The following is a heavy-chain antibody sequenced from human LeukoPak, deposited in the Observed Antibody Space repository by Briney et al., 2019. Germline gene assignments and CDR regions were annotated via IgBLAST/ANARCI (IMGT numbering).Heavy chain of an antibody. CDR2: IYYSGST. J-gene: IGHJ4*02. CDR3: ARDRNYDRSFDY. CDR1: GGSISSYY. Sequence: SETLSLTCTVSGGSISSYYWSWIRQPPGKGLEWIGYIYYSGSTNYNPSLKSRVTMSVDTSKNQFSLKLSSVTAADTAVYYCARDRNYDRSFDYWGQGTLVTVSS. V-gene: IGHV4-59*12. D-gene: IGHD3-22*01.